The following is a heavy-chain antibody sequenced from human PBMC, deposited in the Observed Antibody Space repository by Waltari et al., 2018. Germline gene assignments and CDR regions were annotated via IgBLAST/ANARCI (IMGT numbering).Heavy chain of an antibody. Sequence: QVQLQESGPGLVTPSETLSLTCTVPGGSVSSGRYYWSWIRQPPGKGLEWIGYIYYSGSTNYNPSLKSRVTISVDTSKNQFSLKLSSVTAADTAVYYCARERWLQSRNWFDPWGQGTLVTVSS. CDR3: ARERWLQSRNWFDP. J-gene: IGHJ5*02. D-gene: IGHD5-12*01. CDR2: IYYSGST. V-gene: IGHV4-61*01. CDR1: GGSVSSGRYY.